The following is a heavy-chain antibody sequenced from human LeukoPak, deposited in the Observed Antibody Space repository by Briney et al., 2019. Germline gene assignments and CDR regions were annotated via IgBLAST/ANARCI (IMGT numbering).Heavy chain of an antibody. Sequence: PSETLSLTCTVSGVSISSSYSYWGWIRQPPGMGLEWIGSIYYTGNTYYNASLKSQVSISIDTSKNQFSLKLTSVTAADTAVYYCAREPETFPIDYWGQGTLVTVSS. V-gene: IGHV4-39*07. CDR3: AREPETFPIDY. CDR1: GVSISSSYSY. J-gene: IGHJ4*02. CDR2: IYYTGNT.